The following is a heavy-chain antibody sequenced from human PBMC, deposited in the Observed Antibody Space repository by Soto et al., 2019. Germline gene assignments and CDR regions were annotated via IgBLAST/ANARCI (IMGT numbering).Heavy chain of an antibody. CDR3: ARAKFYRGVMDQFDY. CDR2: FYYTGST. Sequence: PSETLSLTCTVSGGSINTGSFFWSWIRQHPGKGLEWIGYFYYTGSTYYNPSLESRVTITADTSQNQLSLRLTSVTAADTAVYYCARAKFYRGVMDQFDYWGQGTPVTVS. CDR1: GGSINTGSFF. D-gene: IGHD3-10*01. J-gene: IGHJ4*02. V-gene: IGHV4-31*03.